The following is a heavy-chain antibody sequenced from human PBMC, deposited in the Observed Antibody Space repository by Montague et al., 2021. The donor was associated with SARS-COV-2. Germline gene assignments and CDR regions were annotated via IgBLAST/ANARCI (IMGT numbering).Heavy chain of an antibody. D-gene: IGHD2-15*01. CDR3: ARTTTRMLYPENAFDI. CDR1: GDSVSSNTAT. J-gene: IGHJ3*02. Sequence: CAISGDSVSSNTATWNWIRQSPSRGLEWLGRTYYRSKWYHDYAIXLKGRITINPDTSKNQFSLQLSPVAPEDTAVFYCARTTTRMLYPENAFDIWGQGTMVTVSS. V-gene: IGHV6-1*01. CDR2: TYYRSKWYH.